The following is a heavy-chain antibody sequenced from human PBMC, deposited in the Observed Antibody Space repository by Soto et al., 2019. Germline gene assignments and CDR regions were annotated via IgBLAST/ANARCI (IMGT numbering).Heavy chain of an antibody. CDR3: ARDSTWIPYYHYGMDV. Sequence: EVQLVESGGGLIQPGGSLRLSCAASGFSVSSNYMSWVRQAPGKGLEWVSVIYSGGNTHYAESVQGRFTISRDNSKNTLYHQMNSLRAEDTAVYYCARDSTWIPYYHYGMDVWGQGTTVTVSS. V-gene: IGHV3-53*01. CDR2: IYSGGNT. CDR1: GFSVSSNY. J-gene: IGHJ6*02. D-gene: IGHD5-18*01.